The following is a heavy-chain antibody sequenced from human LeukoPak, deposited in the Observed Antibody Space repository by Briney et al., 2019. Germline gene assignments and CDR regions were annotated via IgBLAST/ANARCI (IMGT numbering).Heavy chain of an antibody. D-gene: IGHD6-19*01. J-gene: IGHJ6*03. CDR3: ARDTSGAIAVAGTSYYYYMDV. CDR2: ISAYNGNT. V-gene: IGHV1-18*01. Sequence: GASVKVSCKAPRYTFTSYGISWVRQAPGQGLEWMGWISAYNGNTNYAQKLQGRVTMTTDKSTSTAYMELRSLRSDDTAVYYCARDTSGAIAVAGTSYYYYMDVWGKGTTVTVSS. CDR1: RYTFTSYG.